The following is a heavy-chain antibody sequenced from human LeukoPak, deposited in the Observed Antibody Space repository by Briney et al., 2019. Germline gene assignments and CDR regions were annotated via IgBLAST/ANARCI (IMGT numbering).Heavy chain of an antibody. CDR1: GFTLSNYW. CDR2: VREDGSER. J-gene: IGHJ4*02. CDR3: ARGGGYSLY. D-gene: IGHD1-26*01. V-gene: IGHV3-7*05. Sequence: PGESLRLSCAASGFTLSNYWMTWVRQAPGKGLEWVANVREDGSERNYVDSVKGRFTISRDNAMNSLYLQMNSLRAEDTAVYYCARGGGYSLYWGQGTLVTVSS.